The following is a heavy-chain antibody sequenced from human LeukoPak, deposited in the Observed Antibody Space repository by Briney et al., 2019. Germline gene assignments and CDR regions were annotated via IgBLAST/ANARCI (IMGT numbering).Heavy chain of an antibody. V-gene: IGHV3-53*05. CDR3: AKDLSHYGSGSYYNFDY. J-gene: IGHJ4*02. CDR2: IYSGGST. D-gene: IGHD3-10*01. CDR1: GFTVSSNY. Sequence: SGGSLRLSCAASGFTVSSNYMSWVRQAPGKGLEWVSVIYSGGSTYYADSVKGRFTISRDNSKNTLYLQMNSLRAEDTAVYYCAKDLSHYGSGSYYNFDYWGQGTLVTVSS.